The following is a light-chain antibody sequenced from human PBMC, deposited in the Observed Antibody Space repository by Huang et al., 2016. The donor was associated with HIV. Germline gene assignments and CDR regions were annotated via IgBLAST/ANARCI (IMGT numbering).Light chain of an antibody. Sequence: DIVLTQSPDSLAVSLGERATINCSSSRSILYNSNSKNYLAWHQQKPGQSPKLLIYGASTRESGVPDRFSGSGSETDFTLTISSLQAEDVAVYFCQQYYTTPGTFGPGTTVHIK. J-gene: IGKJ3*01. CDR2: GAS. V-gene: IGKV4-1*01. CDR1: RSILYNSNSKNY. CDR3: QQYYTTPGT.